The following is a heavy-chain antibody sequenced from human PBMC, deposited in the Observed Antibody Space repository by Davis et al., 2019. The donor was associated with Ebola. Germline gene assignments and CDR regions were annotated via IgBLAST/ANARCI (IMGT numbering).Heavy chain of an antibody. CDR3: ARDECRGSSCQHLYAMDV. D-gene: IGHD2-15*01. CDR1: GGSFSSYA. CDR2: IIPIFGRT. J-gene: IGHJ6*02. Sequence: AASVKVSCKPAGGSFSSYAVSWVRQAPGQGLEWMGGIIPIFGRTNYAQKFQGRVTITADISTTAVYMELSSLRSEDTAVYYCARDECRGSSCQHLYAMDVWGQGTSVTVSS. V-gene: IGHV1-69*06.